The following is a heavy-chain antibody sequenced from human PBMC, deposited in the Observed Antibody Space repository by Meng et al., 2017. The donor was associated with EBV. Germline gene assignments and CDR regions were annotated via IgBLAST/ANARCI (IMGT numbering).Heavy chain of an antibody. Sequence: QGQLVQSGAEVKKPGASVKVSCKASGYTFTSYYLHWVRQAPGQGLEWMGIIIPAGGNTNYAHKFRGRFTMTRDTSTSTVYMDLSILTSEDTAVYYCVRELVGGTFDYWGQGTLVTVSS. D-gene: IGHD1/OR15-1a*01. V-gene: IGHV1-46*01. J-gene: IGHJ4*02. CDR1: GYTFTSYY. CDR3: VRELVGGTFDY. CDR2: IIPAGGNT.